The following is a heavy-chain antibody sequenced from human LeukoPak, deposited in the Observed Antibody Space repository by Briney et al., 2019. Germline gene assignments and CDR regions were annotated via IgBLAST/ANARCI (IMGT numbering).Heavy chain of an antibody. CDR3: AKDMGTWIRERTFDY. CDR2: ISGSGGST. J-gene: IGHJ4*02. Sequence: GGSLRLSCAGSGFTFSSYAMSWVRQAPGKGLEWVSAISGSGGSTYYADSVKGRFTISRDNSKNTLYLQMNSLRAEDTAVYYCAKDMGTWIRERTFDYWGQGTLVTVSS. CDR1: GFTFSSYA. D-gene: IGHD5-18*01. V-gene: IGHV3-23*01.